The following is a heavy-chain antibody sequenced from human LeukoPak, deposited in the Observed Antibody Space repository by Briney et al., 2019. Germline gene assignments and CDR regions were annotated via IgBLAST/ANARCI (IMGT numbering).Heavy chain of an antibody. D-gene: IGHD6-19*01. CDR2: IYSGGST. Sequence: PGGSLRLSCAASGFTVSSNYMSWVRQAPGKGLEWVSVIYSGGSTYYADSVKGRFTISRDNSKNTLYLQMNSLRAEDTAVYFCARAGAYSSGRYYFDYWGLGTLVTVSS. V-gene: IGHV3-66*01. CDR1: GFTVSSNY. CDR3: ARAGAYSSGRYYFDY. J-gene: IGHJ4*02.